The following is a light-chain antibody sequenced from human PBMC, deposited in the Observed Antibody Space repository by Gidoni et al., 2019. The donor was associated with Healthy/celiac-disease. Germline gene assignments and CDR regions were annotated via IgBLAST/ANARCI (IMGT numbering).Light chain of an antibody. Sequence: PATLSVSAGERATITCRASQSISSYLDWYQQKPGQAPRLLIYDASNRETGIPARFSGSGSGTDFTLTISSLEPEDFAVYYCQQRSNWPITFGQGTRVEIK. CDR1: QSISSY. V-gene: IGKV3-11*01. CDR2: DAS. CDR3: QQRSNWPIT. J-gene: IGKJ5*01.